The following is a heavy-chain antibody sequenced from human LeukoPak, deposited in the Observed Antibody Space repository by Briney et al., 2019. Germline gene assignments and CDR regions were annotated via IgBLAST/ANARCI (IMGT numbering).Heavy chain of an antibody. CDR3: ARTGRFLEWFGPLEGFDY. Sequence: SQTLSLTCTVPGGSISSGDYYWSWIRQPPGKGLEWIGYIYYSGSTYYNPSLKSRVTISVDTSKNQFSLKLISVTAADTAVYYCARTGRFLEWFGPLEGFDYWGQGTLVTVSS. CDR1: GGSISSGDYY. D-gene: IGHD3-3*01. J-gene: IGHJ4*02. V-gene: IGHV4-30-4*08. CDR2: IYYSGST.